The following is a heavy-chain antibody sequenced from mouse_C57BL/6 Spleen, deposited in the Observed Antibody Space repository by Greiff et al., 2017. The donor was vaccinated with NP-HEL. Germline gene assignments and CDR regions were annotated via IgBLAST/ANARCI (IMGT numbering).Heavy chain of an antibody. CDR3: ARHEDYDGMDY. V-gene: IGHV5-6*01. J-gene: IGHJ4*01. CDR2: ISSGGSYT. D-gene: IGHD2-4*01. CDR1: GFTFSSYG. Sequence: EVQVVESGGDLVKPGGSLKLSCAASGFTFSSYGMSWVRQTPDKRLEWVATISSGGSYTYYPDSVKGRFTISRDNAKNTLYLQMSSLKSEDTAMYYCARHEDYDGMDYWGQGTSVTVSS.